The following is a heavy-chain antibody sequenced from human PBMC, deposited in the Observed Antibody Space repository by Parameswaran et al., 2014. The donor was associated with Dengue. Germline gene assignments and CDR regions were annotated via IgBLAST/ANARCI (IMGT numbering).Heavy chain of an antibody. V-gene: IGHV4-34*01. J-gene: IGHJ5*02. CDR2: INHSGST. CDR3: ARWVVVVPAARFSRFDP. D-gene: IGHD2-2*01. Sequence: VRQAPGKGLEWIGEINHSGSTNYNPSLKSRVTISVDTSKNQFSLKLSSVTAADTAVYYCARWVVVVPAARFSRFDPWGQGTLVTVSS.